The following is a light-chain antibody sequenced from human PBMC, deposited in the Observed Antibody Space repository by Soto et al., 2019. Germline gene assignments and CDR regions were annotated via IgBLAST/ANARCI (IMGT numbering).Light chain of an antibody. CDR3: QQYDNLPWT. J-gene: IGKJ1*01. V-gene: IGKV1-33*01. Sequence: DIQMTQSPSSLSASVGDRVTITCQASQDISNYLNWYQQKPGKAPKLLIYDASNLETGVPSRFSGIGSGTDFTFTISSLQTEDIATYYCQQYDNLPWTFGQGTKVEIK. CDR1: QDISNY. CDR2: DAS.